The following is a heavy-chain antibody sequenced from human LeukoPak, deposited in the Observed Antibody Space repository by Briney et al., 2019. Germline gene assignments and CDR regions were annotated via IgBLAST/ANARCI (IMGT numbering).Heavy chain of an antibody. CDR3: ARNHIVTGTYFDS. V-gene: IGHV4-4*07. J-gene: IGHJ4*02. Sequence: SETLSLTCTVSGDSISSYSWSWVRQPAGKGLEWIGRIYASGYTDYDPSLRSRVTMSVDTSKNQFSLKLTSATAADTSVFFCARNHIVTGTYFDSWGPGTLVTVSS. CDR1: GDSISSYS. CDR2: IYASGYT. D-gene: IGHD2-21*01.